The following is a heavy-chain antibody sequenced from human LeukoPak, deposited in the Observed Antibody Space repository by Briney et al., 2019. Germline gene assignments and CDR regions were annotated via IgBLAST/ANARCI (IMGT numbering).Heavy chain of an antibody. D-gene: IGHD4-17*01. Sequence: SETLSLTCTVSGGSISSYYWGWIRRPPGKGLEWIGYINYSGSTNYNPSLKSRVTISVDTSKNQFSLKLSSVTAADTAVYYCARRGDYDRQGAFGVWGQGTMVIVSS. J-gene: IGHJ3*01. V-gene: IGHV4-59*01. CDR2: INYSGST. CDR1: GGSISSYY. CDR3: ARRGDYDRQGAFGV.